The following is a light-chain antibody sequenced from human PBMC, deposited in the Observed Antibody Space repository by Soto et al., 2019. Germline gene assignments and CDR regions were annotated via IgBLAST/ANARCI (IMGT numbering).Light chain of an antibody. Sequence: QSALTQPASGSGSPGQSITISCAGTSSDVGRYTYVSWYQQHPGKAPKLIIYDVYNRPSGVSNRFSGSKSGNTASLTISGLQAEDESDYDCTPYTSTCTPSVFGCGPNFTVL. J-gene: IGLJ1*01. CDR1: SSDVGRYTY. V-gene: IGLV2-14*01. CDR3: TPYTSTCTPSV. CDR2: DVY.